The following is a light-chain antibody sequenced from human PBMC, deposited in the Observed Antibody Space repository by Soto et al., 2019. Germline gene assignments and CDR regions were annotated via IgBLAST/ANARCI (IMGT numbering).Light chain of an antibody. CDR3: AAWDDSLNGVV. J-gene: IGLJ2*01. CDR1: SSNIGTNT. Sequence: QSVLTQPPSASGTPGQRVTVSCSGSSSNIGTNTVIWYQQLPGTAPKLLIYRNNQRPSGVPDRFSGSKSGTSASLAISGLLSEDEADYYCAAWDDSLNGVVFGGGTKLTV. CDR2: RNN. V-gene: IGLV1-44*01.